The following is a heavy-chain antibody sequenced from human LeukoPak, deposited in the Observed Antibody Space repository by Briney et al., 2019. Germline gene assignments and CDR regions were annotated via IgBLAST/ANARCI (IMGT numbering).Heavy chain of an antibody. D-gene: IGHD3-22*01. J-gene: IGHJ3*02. V-gene: IGHV3-23*01. CDR3: ARVRRPSSGYYFQGAFDI. Sequence: GGSLRLSCAASGFTFSSYAMSWVRQAPGKGLEWVSAISGSGGSTYYADSVKGRFTISRDNSKNTLYLQMNSLRAEDTAVYYCARVRRPSSGYYFQGAFDIWGQGTMVTVSS. CDR1: GFTFSSYA. CDR2: ISGSGGST.